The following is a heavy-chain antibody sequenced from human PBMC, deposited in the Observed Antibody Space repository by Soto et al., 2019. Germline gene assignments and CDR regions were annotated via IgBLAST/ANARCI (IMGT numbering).Heavy chain of an antibody. CDR1: VASVCSSSNY. CDR3: ARRLSSPSATGV. CDR2: VHNGGST. Sequence: QLQLQEPGPGLVKLSETLSLTCTVSVASVCSSSNYWGWSRQRPGEGLEWIGSVHNGGSTYYCQHLTSRVTISAETSRNQFSLNLRSVTAAATAVYYCARRLSSPSATGVWGQGTLVPVSS. V-gene: IGHV4-39*01. D-gene: IGHD6-6*01. J-gene: IGHJ4*02.